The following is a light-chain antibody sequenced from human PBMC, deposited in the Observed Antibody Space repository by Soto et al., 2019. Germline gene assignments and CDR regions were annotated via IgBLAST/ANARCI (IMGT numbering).Light chain of an antibody. J-gene: IGKJ5*01. Sequence: DIQMTQSPSSLSASIGDRVTITCQASQNITNNLSWYQQKPGKAPNLLIYHASKLAKGVTSRFSGSGSGTDFSFIITSLQREDLATYYCQQYYGLPPLTFDHGTRLEIK. CDR3: QQYYGLPPLT. CDR1: QNITNN. CDR2: HAS. V-gene: IGKV1-33*01.